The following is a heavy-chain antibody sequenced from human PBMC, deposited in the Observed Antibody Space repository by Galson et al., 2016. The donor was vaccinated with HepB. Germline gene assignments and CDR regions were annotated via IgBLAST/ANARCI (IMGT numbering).Heavy chain of an antibody. Sequence: SLRPSCAASGFTFRSYAMHWVRPAPGKGLEWVEVMSYEGSKKYYADSVKGRFNISRDNSKNTLHLQMNSLRAEDTAVYYCARDPNYYDSNQSDHWGQGTLVIVSS. CDR2: MSYEGSKK. D-gene: IGHD3-22*01. J-gene: IGHJ4*02. V-gene: IGHV3-30-3*01. CDR1: GFTFRSYA. CDR3: ARDPNYYDSNQSDH.